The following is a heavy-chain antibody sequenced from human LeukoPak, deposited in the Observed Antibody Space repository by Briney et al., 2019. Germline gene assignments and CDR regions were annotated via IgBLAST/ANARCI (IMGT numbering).Heavy chain of an antibody. D-gene: IGHD2-8*02. Sequence: SVTLSLTCDVSGGSFNSYYWSWIRQPPGKGLEWIGYIYYSGSTNYNPSLKSRVTISLDTSKNQFSLKLSSVTAADTAVYYCARTGGYRAFDPWGQGTLVTVSS. CDR3: ARTGGYRAFDP. CDR1: GGSFNSYY. V-gene: IGHV4-59*01. CDR2: IYYSGST. J-gene: IGHJ5*02.